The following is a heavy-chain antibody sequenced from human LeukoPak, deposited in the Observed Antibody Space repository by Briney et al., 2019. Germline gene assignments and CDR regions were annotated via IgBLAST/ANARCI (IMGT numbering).Heavy chain of an antibody. CDR1: GFTFSNYW. V-gene: IGHV3-7*03. CDR3: ARGNYDSSGYYPMGYYYYYYMDV. J-gene: IGHJ6*03. CDR2: IKQDGSEK. Sequence: PGGSLRLSCAASGFTFSNYWMSWVRQAPGKGLEWVANIKQDGSEKYYVDSVKGRFTISRDNAKNSLYLQMNSLRAEDTALYHCARGNYDSSGYYPMGYYYYYYMDVWGKGTTVTISS. D-gene: IGHD3-22*01.